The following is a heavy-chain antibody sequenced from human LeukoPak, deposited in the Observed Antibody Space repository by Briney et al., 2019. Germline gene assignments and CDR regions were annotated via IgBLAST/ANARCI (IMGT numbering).Heavy chain of an antibody. CDR2: ISGSGGST. CDR1: GFTFSSYA. CDR3: AKFIDSGTNDWFDP. V-gene: IGHV3-23*01. J-gene: IGHJ5*02. D-gene: IGHD1-7*01. Sequence: GGSLRLSCAASGFTFSSYAMSWVRQAPGKGPEWVSAISGSGGSTYYADSVKGRFTISRDNSKNTLYLQMNSLRAEGTAVYYCAKFIDSGTNDWFDPWGQGTLVTVSS.